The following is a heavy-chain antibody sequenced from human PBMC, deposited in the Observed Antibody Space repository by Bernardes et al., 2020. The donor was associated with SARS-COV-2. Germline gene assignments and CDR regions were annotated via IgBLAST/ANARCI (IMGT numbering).Heavy chain of an antibody. Sequence: GSLRLSCAASGFTFSSYSMNWVRQAPGKGLEWVSSISSSSSYIYYADSVKGRFTISRDNAKNSLYLQMNSLRAEDTAVYYCARDNGVVGATLALLDYWGQGTLVTVSS. D-gene: IGHD1-26*01. CDR2: ISSSSSYI. V-gene: IGHV3-21*01. CDR1: GFTFSSYS. J-gene: IGHJ4*02. CDR3: ARDNGVVGATLALLDY.